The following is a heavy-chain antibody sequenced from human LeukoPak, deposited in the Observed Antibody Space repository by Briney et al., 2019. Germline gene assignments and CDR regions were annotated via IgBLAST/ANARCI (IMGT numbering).Heavy chain of an antibody. Sequence: SETLSLTCTVSGGSISHYYWSWLRQPPGKGLEWIGYIYYSGSTNYNPSLKSRVTISVDTSKKQLSLKLRFVTAADTAVYYCARLTGYSSGSWFDPWGQGTLVTVSS. CDR3: ARLTGYSSGSWFDP. CDR2: IYYSGST. J-gene: IGHJ5*02. V-gene: IGHV4-59*01. CDR1: GGSISHYY. D-gene: IGHD3-9*01.